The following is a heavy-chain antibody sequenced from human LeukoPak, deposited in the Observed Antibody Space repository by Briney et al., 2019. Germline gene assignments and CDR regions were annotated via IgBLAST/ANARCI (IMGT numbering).Heavy chain of an antibody. Sequence: GGSLRVSCAASGFTFSDYWMHWVRQAPGKGVEWVSLISWDGGSTYYADSVKGRFTISRDNSKNSLYLQMKSLSTEDTALYYCAKDKPPRTIFGVVWDYWGQGTLVTVSS. J-gene: IGHJ4*02. CDR2: ISWDGGST. V-gene: IGHV3-43*01. CDR1: GFTFSDYW. CDR3: AKDKPPRTIFGVVWDY. D-gene: IGHD3-3*01.